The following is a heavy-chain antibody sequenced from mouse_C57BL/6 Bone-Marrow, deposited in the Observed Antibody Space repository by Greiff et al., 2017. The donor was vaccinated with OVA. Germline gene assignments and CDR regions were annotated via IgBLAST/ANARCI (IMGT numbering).Heavy chain of an antibody. CDR1: GYTFTSYW. Sequence: VQLQQPGAELVMPGASVKLSCKASGYTFTSYWMHWVKQRPGQGLEWIGRIHPSDSDTNYNQKFKGKATLTVDKSSSTAYMQLSSLTSEDSAVYYCAIGTNWDYFDYWGQGTTLTVSS. CDR2: IHPSDSDT. CDR3: AIGTNWDYFDY. D-gene: IGHD4-1*01. V-gene: IGHV1-74*01. J-gene: IGHJ2*01.